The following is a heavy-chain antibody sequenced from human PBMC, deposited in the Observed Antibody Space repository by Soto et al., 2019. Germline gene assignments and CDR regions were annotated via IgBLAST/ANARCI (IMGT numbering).Heavy chain of an antibody. J-gene: IGHJ4*02. V-gene: IGHV4-59*11. Sequence: PSETLSLTCTLSGGAINDHYWSFIRQPPGKGLEWIGYIYYNGNTNYNPSLESRVTISVDRSRNQFSLRLTSLTAAETAVYYCARVRTGYFDYWGRGALVTVSS. CDR2: IYYNGNT. CDR1: GGAINDHY. CDR3: ARVRTGYFDY. D-gene: IGHD3-9*01.